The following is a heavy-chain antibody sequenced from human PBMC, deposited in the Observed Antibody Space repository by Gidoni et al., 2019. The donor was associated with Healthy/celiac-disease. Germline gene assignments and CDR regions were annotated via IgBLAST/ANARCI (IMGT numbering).Heavy chain of an antibody. CDR3: TRGPPQGGYQLLYGGGDI. CDR1: GFTSVDYA. CDR2: IRSKAYGGTT. J-gene: IGHJ3*02. D-gene: IGHD2-2*02. Sequence: EVQLVESGGGLVQPGRSLRLSCTASGFTSVDYAMSWFRQGPGKGLEWVGFIRSKAYGGTTEYAASVKGRFTISRDDSKSIAYLQMNSLKTEDTAVYYCTRGPPQGGYQLLYGGGDIWGQGTMVTVSS. V-gene: IGHV3-49*03.